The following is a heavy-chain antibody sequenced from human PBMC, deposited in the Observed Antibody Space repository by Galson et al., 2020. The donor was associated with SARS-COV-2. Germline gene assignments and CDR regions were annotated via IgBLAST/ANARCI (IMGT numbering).Heavy chain of an antibody. CDR3: ATSASYCSSTICYSNWCDP. CDR2: MNPNSGNT. V-gene: IGHV1-8*01. D-gene: IGHD2-2*01. Sequence: ASVKVSCKASGYTFTSYDINWVRQATGQGLEWMGWMNPNSGNTGYAQKFQGRVTMTRNTSISTAYMELSSLRSENTAVYYCATSASYCSSTICYSNWCDPWGQGTLVTVSS. J-gene: IGHJ5*02. CDR1: GYTFTSYD.